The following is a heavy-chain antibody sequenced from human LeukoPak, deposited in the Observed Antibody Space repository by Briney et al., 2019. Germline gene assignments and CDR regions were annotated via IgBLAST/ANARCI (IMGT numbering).Heavy chain of an antibody. CDR2: IYPGDSDT. V-gene: IGHV5-51*01. J-gene: IGHJ6*02. Sequence: TGESLKISCKGSGCSLTSYWIGWVRQMPGKGLEWMGIIYPGDSDTRYSPSFQGQVTISADKSISTAYLQWSSLKASDTAMYYCARQVTLYSNYYYYGMDVWGQGTTVIVSS. D-gene: IGHD2-2*02. CDR3: ARQVTLYSNYYYYGMDV. CDR1: GCSLTSYW.